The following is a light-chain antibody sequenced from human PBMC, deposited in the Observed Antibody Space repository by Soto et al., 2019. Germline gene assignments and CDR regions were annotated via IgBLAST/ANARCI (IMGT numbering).Light chain of an antibody. Sequence: EIVLTQSPGTLSLSPGERATLSCRASQSVTNNYLAWYQRKPGQPPRLLIYGTSYRSTDIPRRFSGSGSGTDFTLTTTRLEPEDLAVDYWQQYGSSPPTCGQGTKVEIK. CDR2: GTS. V-gene: IGKV3-20*01. CDR1: QSVTNNY. J-gene: IGKJ1*01. CDR3: QQYGSSPPT.